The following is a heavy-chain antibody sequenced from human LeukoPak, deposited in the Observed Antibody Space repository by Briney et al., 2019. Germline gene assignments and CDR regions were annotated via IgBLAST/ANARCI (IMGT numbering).Heavy chain of an antibody. CDR2: IYYTGST. CDR3: ARDLGADDYGDSIGGY. D-gene: IGHD4-17*01. V-gene: IGHV4-59*12. CDR1: GGSISSYF. Sequence: SETLSLTCTVSGGSISSYFWSWIRQPPGKGLEWIGYIYYTGSTSYNPSLKSRVTISVDTSKNQLSLKVGSVTAADTAVYYCARDLGADDYGDSIGGYWGQGTLVTVSS. J-gene: IGHJ4*02.